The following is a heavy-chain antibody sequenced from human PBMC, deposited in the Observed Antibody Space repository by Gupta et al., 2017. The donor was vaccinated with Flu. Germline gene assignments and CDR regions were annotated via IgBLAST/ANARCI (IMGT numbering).Heavy chain of an antibody. CDR2: INHSGST. CDR3: AISVDIVTPINYGMDV. Sequence: QVQLQQWGAGLLKPSETLSLTCAVYGGSFSGYYWSWIRQPPGKGLEWIGEINHSGSTNYNPSLKSRVTISVDTSKNQLSLKLSSVTAADTAVYYCAISVDIVTPINYGMDVWGQGTTVTVSS. J-gene: IGHJ6*02. CDR1: GGSFSGYY. V-gene: IGHV4-34*01. D-gene: IGHD5-12*01.